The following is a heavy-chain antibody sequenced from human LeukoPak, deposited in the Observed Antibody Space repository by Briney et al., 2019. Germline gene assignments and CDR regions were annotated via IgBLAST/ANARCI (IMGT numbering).Heavy chain of an antibody. Sequence: SETLSLTCAVSGGSFTGCYWSWIRQSPGKGLEWIGEISHAGSTTYNPSLKSRVIISLDTSKNHVSLSLSSLTAADTAVYYCARDMTTTPGAYDYWGQGALVTVSS. CDR2: ISHAGST. D-gene: IGHD4-11*01. CDR3: ARDMTTTPGAYDY. V-gene: IGHV4-34*01. CDR1: GGSFTGCY. J-gene: IGHJ4*02.